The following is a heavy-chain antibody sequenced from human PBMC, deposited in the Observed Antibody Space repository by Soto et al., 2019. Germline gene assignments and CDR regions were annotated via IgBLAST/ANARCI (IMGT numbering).Heavy chain of an antibody. CDR3: AKTTYNPAHYYGMDV. V-gene: IGHV3-30*18. CDR2: ISYDGSNK. D-gene: IGHD1-20*01. Sequence: GGSLRLSCAASGFTFSSYGMHWFRQAPGKGLEWVAVISYDGSNKYYADSVKGRFTISRDNSKNTLYLQMNSLRAEDTAVYYCAKTTYNPAHYYGMDVWGQGTTVTVSS. CDR1: GFTFSSYG. J-gene: IGHJ6*02.